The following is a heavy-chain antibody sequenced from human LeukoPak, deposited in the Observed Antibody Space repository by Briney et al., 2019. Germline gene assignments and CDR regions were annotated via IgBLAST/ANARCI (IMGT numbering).Heavy chain of an antibody. CDR3: AKSADYGLIDY. V-gene: IGHV4-39*01. CDR2: IFSSGST. Sequence: SETLSLTCTVSGGSISSSSYYWGWIRQPPGKGLEWIGRIFSSGSTYYNASLQSRVTISIETSKNQISLRLNSVTAADTAIYSCAKSADYGLIDYWGQGTLVTVSS. CDR1: GGSISSSSYY. D-gene: IGHD3-16*01. J-gene: IGHJ4*02.